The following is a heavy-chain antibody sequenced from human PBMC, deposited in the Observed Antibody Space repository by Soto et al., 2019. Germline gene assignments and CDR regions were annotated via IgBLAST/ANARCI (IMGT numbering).Heavy chain of an antibody. D-gene: IGHD2-15*01. Sequence: GSLRLSCAASGFTFSNYAMSWVRQAPGKGLEWVSGLSDGGGSTFYADSVKGRFTISRDNAKNTLYLQMMSLTAEDTAIYYCVRGGGGGLFDPWGQGTMVTVSS. CDR2: LSDGGGST. CDR3: VRGGGGGLFDP. CDR1: GFTFSNYA. J-gene: IGHJ5*02. V-gene: IGHV3-23*01.